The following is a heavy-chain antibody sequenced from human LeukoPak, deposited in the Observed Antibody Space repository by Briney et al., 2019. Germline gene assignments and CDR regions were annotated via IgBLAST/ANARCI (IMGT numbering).Heavy chain of an antibody. D-gene: IGHD6-19*01. CDR2: INPNSGGT. CDR1: GYTFTGYY. J-gene: IGHJ4*02. V-gene: IGHV1-2*02. CDR3: ARDYLRGSGWFPLDH. Sequence: ASVKVSCKASGYTFTGYYMHWVRQAPGQGLEWMGWINPNSGGTNYAQKFQGRVTMTRDTSISTAYMELSRLRSDDTAVYYCARDYLRGSGWFPLDHWGQGTLVTVSS.